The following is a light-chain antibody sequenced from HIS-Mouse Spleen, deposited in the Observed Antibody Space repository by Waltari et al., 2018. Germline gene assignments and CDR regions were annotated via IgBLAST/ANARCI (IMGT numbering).Light chain of an antibody. Sequence: ITISCTGTSSDVGSYNLVSWYQQHPGKAPKLMIYEGSKRPSGVSNRFSGSKSGNTASLTISGLQAEDEADYYCCSYAGSSTWVFGGGTKLTVL. CDR2: EGS. CDR3: CSYAGSSTWV. CDR1: SSDVGSYNL. V-gene: IGLV2-23*01. J-gene: IGLJ3*02.